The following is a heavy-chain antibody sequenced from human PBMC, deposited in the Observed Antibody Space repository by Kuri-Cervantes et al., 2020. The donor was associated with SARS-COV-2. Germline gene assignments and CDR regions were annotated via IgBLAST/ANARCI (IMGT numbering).Heavy chain of an antibody. CDR1: GFTFSSYA. CDR2: ISYDGSNK. CDR3: ARPKNYYDILTGYYNDAFDI. Sequence: GGSLRLSCAASGFTFSSYAMHWVRQAPGKGLEWVAVISYDGSNKYYADSVKGRFTISRDNSKNTLYLQMNSLRAEDTAVYYCARPKNYYDILTGYYNDAFDIWGQGTMVTVSS. V-gene: IGHV3-30-3*01. D-gene: IGHD3-9*01. J-gene: IGHJ3*02.